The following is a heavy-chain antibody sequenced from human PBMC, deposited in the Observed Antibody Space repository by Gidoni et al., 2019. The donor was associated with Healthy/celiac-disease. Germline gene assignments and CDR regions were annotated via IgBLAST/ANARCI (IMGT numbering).Heavy chain of an antibody. CDR2: ISGSGGGT. CDR3: AKCITMVRGIAI. CDR1: GLTFSTYA. Sequence: EVQLLESGGGLVQPGGSLRLSCAASGLTFSTYAMPGFRQAPGKGLEWVSAISGSGGGTYYADSVKGRFTISRDNAKNTLYLQMNSLRAEDTAVYYCAKCITMVRGIAIWGQGTLVTVSS. D-gene: IGHD3-10*01. V-gene: IGHV3-23*01. J-gene: IGHJ4*02.